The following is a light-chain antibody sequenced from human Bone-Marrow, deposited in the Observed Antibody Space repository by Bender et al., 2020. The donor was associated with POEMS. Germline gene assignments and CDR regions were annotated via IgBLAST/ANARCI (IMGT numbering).Light chain of an antibody. CDR1: SSNIGSNY. CDR2: KNN. V-gene: IGLV1-47*01. CDR3: QSYDNSLGGWV. Sequence: QSVLTQPPSASGTPGQRVTISCSGSSSNIGSNYVYWYRQLPGTAPKLLIYKNNQRPSGVPDRFSGSKSGTSASLAISGLRSEDEADYYCQSYDNSLGGWVFGGGTKLTVL. J-gene: IGLJ3*02.